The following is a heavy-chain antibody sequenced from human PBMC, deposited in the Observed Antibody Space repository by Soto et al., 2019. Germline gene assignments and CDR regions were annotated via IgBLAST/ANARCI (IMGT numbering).Heavy chain of an antibody. V-gene: IGHV3-49*04. D-gene: IGHD3-22*01. CDR3: TRVLNYYDSSGYYDY. CDR1: GFPFGDFA. J-gene: IGHJ4*02. Sequence: GGSLRLSCTGSGFPFGDFAINWVRQAPGKGLEWVGFIRSKAYGGTTEYAASVKGRFTISRDDSKSIAYLQMNSLKTEDTAVYYCTRVLNYYDSSGYYDYWGQGTLVTVSS. CDR2: IRSKAYGGTT.